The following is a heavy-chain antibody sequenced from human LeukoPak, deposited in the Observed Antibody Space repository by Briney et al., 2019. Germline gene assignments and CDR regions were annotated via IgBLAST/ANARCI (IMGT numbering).Heavy chain of an antibody. D-gene: IGHD4-17*01. V-gene: IGHV1-69*01. CDR3: AKDKAPTVTSNYYYYGMDV. J-gene: IGHJ6*02. Sequence: SVKVSCKASGGTFSSYAISWVRQAPGQGLEWMGGIIPIFGTANYAQKFQGRVTITADESTSTAYMELSSLRSDDTAVYYCAKDKAPTVTSNYYYYGMDVWGQGTTVTVSS. CDR1: GGTFSSYA. CDR2: IIPIFGTA.